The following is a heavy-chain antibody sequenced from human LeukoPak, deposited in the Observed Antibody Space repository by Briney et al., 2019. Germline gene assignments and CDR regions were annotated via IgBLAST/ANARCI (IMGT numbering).Heavy chain of an antibody. D-gene: IGHD7-27*01. Sequence: ASVKVSCKTSGHTFTNYGVTWVRQAPGQGLQWMGWVSAADGNTNNAPKFQDRVTISIDTYTGTAFTELRSLTSDDTAVYYCAKNRGSTWWDLVDYWGQGTLVTVSS. J-gene: IGHJ4*02. CDR3: AKNRGSTWWDLVDY. CDR2: VSAADGNT. CDR1: GHTFTNYG. V-gene: IGHV1-18*01.